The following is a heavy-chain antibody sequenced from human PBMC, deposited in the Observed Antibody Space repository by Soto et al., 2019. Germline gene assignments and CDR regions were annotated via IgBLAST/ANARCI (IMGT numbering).Heavy chain of an antibody. D-gene: IGHD3-16*01. CDR3: ARDLGGPSDY. CDR1: GGSITSGPYY. V-gene: IGHV4-61*01. J-gene: IGHJ4*02. Sequence: QVRLQESGPGLVKPSETLSLTCTVSGGSITSGPYYWSWIRQPPGKGLEFIGNIYYTGRTNYNPSLKSRLAMSVDTSKNQFSLRLRSVTAADTAVYYCARDLGGPSDYWGQGTLVTVSS. CDR2: IYYTGRT.